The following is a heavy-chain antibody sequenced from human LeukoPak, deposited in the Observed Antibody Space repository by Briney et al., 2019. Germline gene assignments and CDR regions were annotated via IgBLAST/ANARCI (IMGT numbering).Heavy chain of an antibody. V-gene: IGHV3-23*01. D-gene: IGHD2-2*01. CDR3: AKLIPLVDCSSTSCYGFDY. CDR2: IIGSGGST. J-gene: IGHJ4*02. Sequence: PGGSLRFSCAASGFTFSSYAMSWVRQAPGKGLEWVSTIIGSGGSTYYADSVKGRFTISRDNSKNTLYLQMNSLRAGDTAVYYCAKLIPLVDCSSTSCYGFDYWGQGTLVTVSS. CDR1: GFTFSSYA.